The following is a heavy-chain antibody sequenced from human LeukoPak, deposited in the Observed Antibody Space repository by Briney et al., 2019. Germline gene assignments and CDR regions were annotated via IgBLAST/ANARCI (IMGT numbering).Heavy chain of an antibody. D-gene: IGHD5-12*01. CDR1: GGSFSGYY. Sequence: EASETLSLTCALYGGSFSGYYWSWIRQPPGKRLEWIGENNHSGSTNYDPSLKSRVTISIDTSKNQFSLKLTSVTAADTAVYYCARGLPDYHYYYYYMDVWGKGTTVTVSS. CDR3: ARGLPDYHYYYYYMDV. CDR2: NNHSGST. V-gene: IGHV4-34*01. J-gene: IGHJ6*03.